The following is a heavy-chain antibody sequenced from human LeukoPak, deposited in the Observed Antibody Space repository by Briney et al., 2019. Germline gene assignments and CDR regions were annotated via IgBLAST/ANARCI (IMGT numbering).Heavy chain of an antibody. CDR3: IKDSRYSGYFHFDS. Sequence: GGSLRLSCAASGFTFNHYWMSWVRQIPGTGLQWVAKIHPDGTETHYADSVKGRFTISRDNAKNSLYLQMDSLTPEDTALYYCIKDSRYSGYFHFDSWGQGTLVTVPS. CDR1: GFTFNHYW. D-gene: IGHD5-12*01. V-gene: IGHV3-7*03. CDR2: IHPDGTET. J-gene: IGHJ4*02.